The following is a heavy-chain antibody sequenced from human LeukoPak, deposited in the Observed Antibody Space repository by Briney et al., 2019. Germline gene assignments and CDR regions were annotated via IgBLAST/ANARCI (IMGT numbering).Heavy chain of an antibody. D-gene: IGHD3-3*01. V-gene: IGHV5-51*01. CDR1: GYTFVHYW. CDR2: MYPDDSET. CDR3: ARRVNEALGAFDF. Sequence: GESLKISCQGSGYTFVHYWIAWVRQMPGKGLEFVGMMYPDDSETKYSPSFQGQVTISVDKSINTAYLQWSSLKASDTAMYYCARRVNEALGAFDFWGHGTVVTVSS. J-gene: IGHJ3*01.